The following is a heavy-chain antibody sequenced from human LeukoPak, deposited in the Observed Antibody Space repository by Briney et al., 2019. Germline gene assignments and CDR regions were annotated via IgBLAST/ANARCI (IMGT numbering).Heavy chain of an antibody. Sequence: SETLSLTCAVYGGSFSGYYWSWIRQPAGKGLEWIGRIYTSGSTNYNPSLKSRVTMSVDTSKNQFSLKLSSVTAADTAVYYCARGAGGTEFIYYYYYYMDVWGKGTTVTVSS. J-gene: IGHJ6*03. CDR2: IYTSGST. CDR3: ARGAGGTEFIYYYYYYMDV. D-gene: IGHD1-14*01. CDR1: GGSFSGYY. V-gene: IGHV4-59*10.